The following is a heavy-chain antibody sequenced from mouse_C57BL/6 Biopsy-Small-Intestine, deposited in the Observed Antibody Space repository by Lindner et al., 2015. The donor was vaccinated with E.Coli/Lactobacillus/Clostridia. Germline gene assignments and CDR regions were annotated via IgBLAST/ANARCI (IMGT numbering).Heavy chain of an antibody. J-gene: IGHJ2*01. D-gene: IGHD2-4*01. V-gene: IGHV1-63*02. Sequence: VQLQESGAELVRPGTSVKMSCKAAGYTFTNHWIGWVKQRPGHGLEWIGDIYPGGVYTNYNEEFKGKATLTADTSSSTAYMQLSSLPSEDSAIYYCASQGDDYDVRYFDYWGQGTTLTVSS. CDR3: ASQGDDYDVRYFDY. CDR2: IYPGGVYT. CDR1: GYTFTNHW.